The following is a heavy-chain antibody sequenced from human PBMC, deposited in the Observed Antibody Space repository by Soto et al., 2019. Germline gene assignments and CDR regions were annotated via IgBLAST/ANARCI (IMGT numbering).Heavy chain of an antibody. J-gene: IGHJ3*01. V-gene: IGHV3-23*01. CDR3: AIVRLTDYIRYAPHL. CDR2: ISPNGDST. Sequence: EVQLLESGGGLVQPGGSLRLACAASGFTFNNYAMNWVRQAPGRGLEWGSIISPNGDSTYYADSVKGRFTISRDNSHNTVLLQMNSLSAADTAIYFCAIVRLTDYIRYAPHLWGQGTLVTVSS. D-gene: IGHD2-8*01. CDR1: GFTFNNYA.